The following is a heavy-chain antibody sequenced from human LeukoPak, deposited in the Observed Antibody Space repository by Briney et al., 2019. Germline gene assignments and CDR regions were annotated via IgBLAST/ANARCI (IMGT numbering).Heavy chain of an antibody. CDR2: ISYDGSNE. J-gene: IGHJ4*02. Sequence: GGSLRLSCAASGFTFSSYGMHWVRQAPGKGLEWVAVISYDGSNEDYADSVKGRFTISRDKSKNTLYLQMNSLRIEDTAVYYCARNPKKYYDFWSGYPFFDYWGQGTLVTVSS. CDR1: GFTFSSYG. D-gene: IGHD3-3*01. CDR3: ARNPKKYYDFWSGYPFFDY. V-gene: IGHV3-30*03.